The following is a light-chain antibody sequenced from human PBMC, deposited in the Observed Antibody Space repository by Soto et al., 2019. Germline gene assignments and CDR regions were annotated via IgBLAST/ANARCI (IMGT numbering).Light chain of an antibody. CDR1: SSNIGAGYD. CDR2: GNS. Sequence: QSVLTQPPSVSGAPGQSVTISCTGSSSNIGAGYDVHWYQQLPGTAPKLLIYGNSNRPSGVPVRFSGSTSGTSASLAITGLRGEDEADYHCQSYDSSLINAIFGGGTKLTVL. J-gene: IGLJ2*01. V-gene: IGLV1-40*01. CDR3: QSYDSSLINAI.